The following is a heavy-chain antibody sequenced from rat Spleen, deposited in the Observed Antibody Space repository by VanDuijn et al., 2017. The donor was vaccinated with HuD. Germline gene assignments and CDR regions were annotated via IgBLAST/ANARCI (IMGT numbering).Heavy chain of an antibody. CDR1: GFSLTSYN. CDR2: VWINGNT. Sequence: QVQLRESGPGLLQPSQTLSLTCTVSGFSLTSYNVHWVRQPTGKGLEWMGLVWINGNTDYNSTLKSRLSFSRDTSKNQVFLELNSLQAEDVATYYCAREGNSGVMDVWGQGTSVTVSS. CDR3: AREGNSGVMDV. J-gene: IGHJ4*01. V-gene: IGHV2-30*01. D-gene: IGHD1-10*01.